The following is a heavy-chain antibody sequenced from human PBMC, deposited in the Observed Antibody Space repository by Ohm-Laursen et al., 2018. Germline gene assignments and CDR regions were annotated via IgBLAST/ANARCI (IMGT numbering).Heavy chain of an antibody. D-gene: IGHD4-23*01. CDR3: ARDVRNGGPPQGS. CDR1: GFTFSSYW. J-gene: IGHJ5*02. CDR2: IKPDGSEK. V-gene: IGHV3-7*01. Sequence: SLRLSCAASGFTFSSYWMSWVRQAPGKGLEWVASIKPDGSEKYYVDSVKGRFITSRDNAKNSLDLQMNILRAEDTAVYYCARDVRNGGPPQGSWGQGSLVTVSS.